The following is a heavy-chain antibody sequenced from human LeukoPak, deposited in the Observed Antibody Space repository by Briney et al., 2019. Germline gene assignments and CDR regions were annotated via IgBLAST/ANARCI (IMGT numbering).Heavy chain of an antibody. CDR1: GYTFTGYY. V-gene: IGHV1-2*02. J-gene: IGHJ4*02. CDR3: ARELLTGGGYDY. D-gene: IGHD1-14*01. CDR2: INPNSGGT. Sequence: ASVKVSCKASGYTFTGYYMHWVRQAPGQGLEWMGWINPNSGGTNYAQKFQGRVTMTRDTSTSTVYMELSSLRSEDTAVYYCARELLTGGGYDYWGQGTLVTVSS.